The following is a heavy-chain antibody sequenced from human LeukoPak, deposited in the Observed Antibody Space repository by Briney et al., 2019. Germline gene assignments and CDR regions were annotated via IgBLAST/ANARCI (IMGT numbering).Heavy chain of an antibody. CDR3: ARNVRYYGSGSYFDY. CDR2: IYYSGST. D-gene: IGHD3-10*01. V-gene: IGHV4-39*02. J-gene: IGHJ4*02. CDR1: GDSVSSSSYY. Sequence: SETLSLTCTVSGDSVSSSSYYWGWIRQPPGKGLVWIGSIYYSGSTYYNPSLKSRVTISVDTSNNHFSLKLTSVTAADTAVYYCARNVRYYGSGSYFDYWGQGTLVTVSS.